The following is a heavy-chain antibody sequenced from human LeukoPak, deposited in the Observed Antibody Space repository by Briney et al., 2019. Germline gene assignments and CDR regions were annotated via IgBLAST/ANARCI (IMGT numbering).Heavy chain of an antibody. Sequence: GGSLRLSCAASGFTFSSYWMHWVRHAPGKGLVWVSHINSDGSSTSYADSVKGRFTISRDNAKNTLYLQMNSLRAEDTAVYYCARGGATTFGLWGNAFDIWGQGTMVTVSS. V-gene: IGHV3-74*01. CDR3: ARGGATTFGLWGNAFDI. J-gene: IGHJ3*02. CDR2: INSDGSST. D-gene: IGHD3-3*01. CDR1: GFTFSSYW.